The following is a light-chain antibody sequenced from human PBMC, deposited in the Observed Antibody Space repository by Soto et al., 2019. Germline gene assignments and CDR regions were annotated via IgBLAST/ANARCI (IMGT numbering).Light chain of an antibody. CDR3: QQYNNWPLT. J-gene: IGKJ4*01. CDR1: QSLSSN. Sequence: ETVMTQSPATLSVSPGERATLSCRASQSLSSNLAWYQQKPGQAPRLLIYGASTRATGISARFSGGGSGTQFTLTISSLQSEDFAVYYCQQYNNWPLTFGGGTKVEIK. V-gene: IGKV3-15*01. CDR2: GAS.